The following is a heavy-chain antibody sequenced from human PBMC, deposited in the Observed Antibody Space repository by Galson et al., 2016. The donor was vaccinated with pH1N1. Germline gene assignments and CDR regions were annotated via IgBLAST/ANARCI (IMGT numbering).Heavy chain of an antibody. J-gene: IGHJ5*02. V-gene: IGHV4-59*01. D-gene: IGHD2-2*01. CDR3: ARGLWDCTCINCYARTKSYFDP. Sequence: SETLSLTCTLSGGSISGYFWSWIRQPPGKGLEWIGHVYDGVTTDYNTSLKSRVTISIDTSKRQFFLNLTSVTAADTAVYYCARGLWDCTCINCYARTKSYFDPWGQGTRVTVSS. CDR2: VYDGVTT. CDR1: GGSISGYF.